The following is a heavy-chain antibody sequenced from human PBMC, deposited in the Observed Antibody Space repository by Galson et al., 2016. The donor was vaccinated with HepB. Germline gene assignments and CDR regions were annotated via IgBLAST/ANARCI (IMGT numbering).Heavy chain of an antibody. CDR2: ISPILGPP. CDR3: ARGGGYYSMDV. J-gene: IGHJ6*02. CDR1: GGTVSSYT. D-gene: IGHD3-10*01. Sequence: SVKVSCKASGGTVSSYTMSWVRQAPGQGLEWMGGISPILGPPDYAQKFQGRVTITADKSTSTAYMELTSLRPEDTAVYYCARGGGYYSMDVCGQGTTGTVSS. V-gene: IGHV1-69*06.